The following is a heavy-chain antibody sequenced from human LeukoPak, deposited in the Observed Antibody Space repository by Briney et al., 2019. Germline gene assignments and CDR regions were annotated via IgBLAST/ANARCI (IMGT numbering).Heavy chain of an antibody. J-gene: IGHJ4*02. D-gene: IGHD2-15*01. CDR2: IHPGDSNT. Sequence: GESLKISCKGSGYSFTSYWIGWVRQMPGKGLEWMGIIHPGDSNTRYSPSFQGQVTISVDKSITTAYLQWSSLKASDTAVYYCATGRYCSGTTCYSSLDFWGQGTLVTVSS. CDR1: GYSFTSYW. V-gene: IGHV5-51*01. CDR3: ATGRYCSGTTCYSSLDF.